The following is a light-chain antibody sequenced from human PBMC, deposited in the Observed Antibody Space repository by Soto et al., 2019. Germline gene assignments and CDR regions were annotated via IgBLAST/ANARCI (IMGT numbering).Light chain of an antibody. CDR2: QVT. V-gene: IGLV2-14*01. J-gene: IGLJ1*01. CDR1: SGDVGTYNF. Sequence: QSALTQPASVSGSPGQSITISCTGTSGDVGTYNFVSWYQHHPGKAPKLMMYQVTNRPSGVSNRFSGSKSGNTASLTISGLQAEDEADYYCCSYTDSSNYVFGTGTKLTVL. CDR3: CSYTDSSNYV.